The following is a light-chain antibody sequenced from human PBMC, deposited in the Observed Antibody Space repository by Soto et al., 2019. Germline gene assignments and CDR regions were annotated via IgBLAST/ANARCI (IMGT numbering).Light chain of an antibody. CDR3: SSYTATDHYV. J-gene: IGLJ1*01. CDR1: SSDVGVYNF. V-gene: IGLV2-8*01. Sequence: QSALTQPASASGSPGQSITISCTETSSDVGVYNFVSWYQQHPGKAPQLIIYDVTKRPSGVSYRFSGSKSDNTASLTVSRLQTEDEADYCCSSYTATDHYVFGSGTKVTVL. CDR2: DVT.